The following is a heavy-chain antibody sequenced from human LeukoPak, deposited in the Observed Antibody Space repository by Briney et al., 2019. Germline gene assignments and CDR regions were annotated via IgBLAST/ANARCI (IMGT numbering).Heavy chain of an antibody. D-gene: IGHD3-22*01. CDR1: GGTFSSYA. CDR2: IIPFFGTA. CDR3: ARDLPNYYDSSGYSGSSP. V-gene: IGHV1-69*01. Sequence: ASVKVSCKASGGTFSSYAISWVRQAPGQGREWMGGIIPFFGTANYAQKFQGRVTITADDSTSTAYMELSSLRSEDTAVYYCARDLPNYYDSSGYSGSSPWGQGTLVTVSS. J-gene: IGHJ5*02.